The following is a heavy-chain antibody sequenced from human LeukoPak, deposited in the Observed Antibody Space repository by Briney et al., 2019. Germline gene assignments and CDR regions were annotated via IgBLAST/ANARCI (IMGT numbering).Heavy chain of an antibody. D-gene: IGHD6-13*01. CDR2: INHSGST. J-gene: IGHJ4*02. CDR1: GGSFSGYY. CDR3: ASGGYSSSWYR. Sequence: SETLSLTCAVYGGSFSGYYWSWIRQPPGKGLEWIGEINHSGSTNYNPSLKSRVTISVDTSKNQFSLKLSSVTAADTVVYYCASGGYSSSWYRWGQGTLVTVSS. V-gene: IGHV4-34*01.